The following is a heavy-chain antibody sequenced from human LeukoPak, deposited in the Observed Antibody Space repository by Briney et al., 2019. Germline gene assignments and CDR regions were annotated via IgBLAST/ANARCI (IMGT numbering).Heavy chain of an antibody. CDR1: GFNFISHW. D-gene: IGHD4-11*01. CDR2: IKTDGSST. J-gene: IGHJ5*02. Sequence: GGSLRLSCTASGFNFISHWMHWVRQVPGKGLEWVSRIKTDGSSTNYADSVKGRFTISRDNAKNTLYLQMKSLRVDDTAIYYCARDHSPGWFGPWGQGTLVTVSS. CDR3: ARDHSPGWFGP. V-gene: IGHV3-74*01.